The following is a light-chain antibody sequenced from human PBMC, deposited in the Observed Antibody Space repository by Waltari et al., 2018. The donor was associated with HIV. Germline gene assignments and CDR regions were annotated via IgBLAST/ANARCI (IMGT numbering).Light chain of an antibody. CDR2: LGS. Sequence: DIVMTQSPLSLPVTHGETDSISWRPSQSLLHSNGYNYLDWYLQKPGQSPQLLIYLGSNRASGVPDRFSGSGSGTDFTLKISRVEAEDVGVYYCMQALQTPLYTFGQGTKLEIK. J-gene: IGKJ2*01. CDR1: QSLLHSNGYNY. V-gene: IGKV2-28*01. CDR3: MQALQTPLYT.